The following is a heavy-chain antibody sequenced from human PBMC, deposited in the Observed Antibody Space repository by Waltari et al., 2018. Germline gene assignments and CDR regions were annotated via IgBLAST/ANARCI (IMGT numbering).Heavy chain of an antibody. D-gene: IGHD2-8*02. CDR2: ACHDGSYK. CDR1: GFSFNNYA. V-gene: IGHV3-33*06. CDR3: AKDGSASRLVRYYLDH. J-gene: IGHJ4*02. Sequence: QVHLVESGGGVVQPGGSLRLSCAASGFSFNNYAMHWVRQAPGKGLEWVAVACHDGSYKFYADSVKGRFTISRDNSKNTLYFQMNSLRAEDTAMYYCAKDGSASRLVRYYLDHWGPGTLVTVSS.